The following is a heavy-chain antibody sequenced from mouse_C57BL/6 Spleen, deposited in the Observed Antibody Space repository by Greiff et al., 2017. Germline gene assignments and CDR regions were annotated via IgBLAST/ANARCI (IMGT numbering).Heavy chain of an antibody. V-gene: IGHV1-15*01. J-gene: IGHJ2*01. CDR1: GYTFTDYE. D-gene: IGHD2-4*01. CDR2: IAPETGGS. Sequence: QVQLQQSGAELVRPGASVTLSCTASGYTFTDYEMHWVKQTPVHGLEWIGAIAPETGGSAYNQKVKGKAILTADKSSSTAYMELRSLTSEDSAVYYCTRWRLRRGGDYWGQGTTLTVSS. CDR3: TRWRLRRGGDY.